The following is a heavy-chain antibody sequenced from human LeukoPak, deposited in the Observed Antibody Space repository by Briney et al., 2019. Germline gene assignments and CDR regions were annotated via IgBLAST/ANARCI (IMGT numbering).Heavy chain of an antibody. D-gene: IGHD6-13*01. Sequence: SQTLSLTCAISGDSVSSNSAAWNWIRQSPSRGLEWLGRTYYRSKWYNDYAVSVKSRITISPDTSKNQFSLQLNSVTPEDTAVYYCARDYSSSWYVSKGRGDRRGPFDYWGQGTLVTVSS. V-gene: IGHV6-1*01. CDR3: ARDYSSSWYVSKGRGDRRGPFDY. CDR2: TYYRSKWYN. CDR1: GDSVSSNSAA. J-gene: IGHJ4*02.